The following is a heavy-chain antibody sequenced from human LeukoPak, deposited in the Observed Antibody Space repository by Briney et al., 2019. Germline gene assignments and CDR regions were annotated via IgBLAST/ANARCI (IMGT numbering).Heavy chain of an antibody. D-gene: IGHD2-15*01. CDR1: GFTFSSYS. V-gene: IGHV4-59*01. J-gene: IGHJ4*02. CDR3: ARGYCSGASCYHLGY. CDR2: TYKSGP. Sequence: GSLRLSCAASGFTFSSYSMSWIRQPPGKGLEWIGYTYKSGPNYNPSLKSRVTISGDTSKNQFSLNLSSVTAADTAVYYCARGYCSGASCYHLGYWGQGTLVTVSS.